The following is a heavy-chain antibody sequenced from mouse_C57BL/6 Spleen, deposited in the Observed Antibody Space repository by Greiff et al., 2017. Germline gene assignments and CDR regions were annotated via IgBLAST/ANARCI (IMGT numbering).Heavy chain of an antibody. Sequence: EVMLVESGGDLVKPGGSLKLSCAASGFTFSSYGMSWVRQTPDKRLEWVATISSGGSYTYSPDSVKGRFTISRDNAKNTLYLQMSSLKSEDTAMYYCARHGDGTYAMDYWGQGTSVTVSS. D-gene: IGHD2-1*01. CDR1: GFTFSSYG. CDR2: ISSGGSYT. CDR3: ARHGDGTYAMDY. J-gene: IGHJ4*01. V-gene: IGHV5-6*01.